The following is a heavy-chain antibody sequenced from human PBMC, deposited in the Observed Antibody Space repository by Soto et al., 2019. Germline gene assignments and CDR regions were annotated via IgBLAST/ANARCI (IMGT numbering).Heavy chain of an antibody. V-gene: IGHV1-18*01. Sequence: ASVKVSCKASGYTFTSYGISWVRQAPGQGLEWMGWISAYNGNTNYAQKLQGRVTMTTDTSTSTAYMELRSLRSDDTAVYYCARPRQSQLILDDFDSWGQGTMVTV. CDR1: GYTFTSYG. D-gene: IGHD2-2*01. CDR3: ARPRQSQLILDDFDS. J-gene: IGHJ3*02. CDR2: ISAYNGNT.